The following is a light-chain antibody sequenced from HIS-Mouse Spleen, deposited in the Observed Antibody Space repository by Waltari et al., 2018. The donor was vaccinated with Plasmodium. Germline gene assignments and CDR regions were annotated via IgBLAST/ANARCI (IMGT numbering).Light chain of an antibody. CDR3: YSTDSSGNHRV. Sequence: SYELRQPPSVHVSPGQQARITCAGDALRKKNSYWYQQKSGKAPVLVIYEDSKRHSGIPERFSGSSSGTMATLTISGAQVEDEADYYCYSTDSSGNHRVFGGGTKLTVL. CDR1: ALRKKN. V-gene: IGLV3-10*01. CDR2: EDS. J-gene: IGLJ3*02.